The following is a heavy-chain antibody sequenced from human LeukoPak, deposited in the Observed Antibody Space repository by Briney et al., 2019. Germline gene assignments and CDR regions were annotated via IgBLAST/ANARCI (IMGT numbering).Heavy chain of an antibody. CDR2: IYPGDSDT. CDR3: ARPRRRDGYNWSY. J-gene: IGHJ4*02. Sequence: GESLKISCKASGYSFTSYWIGWVRQMPGKGLEWMGIIYPGDSDTRYSPSFQGQVTISADKSISTAYLQWSSLKASDTAMYYCARPRRRDGYNWSYWGQGTLVTISS. CDR1: GYSFTSYW. V-gene: IGHV5-51*01. D-gene: IGHD5-12*01.